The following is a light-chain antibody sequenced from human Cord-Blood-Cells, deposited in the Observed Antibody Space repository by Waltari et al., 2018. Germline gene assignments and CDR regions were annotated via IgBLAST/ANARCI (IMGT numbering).Light chain of an antibody. CDR1: SSDVGSYNL. Sequence: QSALTQPASVSGSPGQSITISCTGTSSDVGSYNLVSWYQQHPGKAPKLMIYEGSKRPSVVSNRFSGSKSGNTSSLTISGLQAEDEADYYCCSYAGSITYVFGTGTKVTVL. V-gene: IGLV2-23*01. CDR3: CSYAGSITYV. J-gene: IGLJ1*01. CDR2: EGS.